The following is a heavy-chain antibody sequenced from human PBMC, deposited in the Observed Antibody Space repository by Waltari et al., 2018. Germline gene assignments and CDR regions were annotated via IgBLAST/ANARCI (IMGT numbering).Heavy chain of an antibody. CDR3: ARDSTHSGSGYTGFDY. Sequence: QVKLQESGPGLVKPSETLSLTCTVSGGSISSYSWRWIRQPPAKGLEWIWYIYYRGSTNYNPSLKSRVTISVDTSKNQFSLKLSSVTAADTAVYYCARDSTHSGSGYTGFDYWGQGTLVTVSS. D-gene: IGHD1-26*01. J-gene: IGHJ4*02. CDR2: IYYRGST. V-gene: IGHV4-59*01. CDR1: GGSISSYS.